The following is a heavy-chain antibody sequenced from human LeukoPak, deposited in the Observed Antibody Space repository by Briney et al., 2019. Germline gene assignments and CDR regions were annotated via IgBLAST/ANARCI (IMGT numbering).Heavy chain of an antibody. CDR2: IYYSGST. D-gene: IGHD6-13*01. CDR3: ARIAAAGKVGGFDP. J-gene: IGHJ5*02. CDR1: GGSISSYY. Sequence: PETLSLTCTVSGGSISSYYWSWIRQPPGKGLEWIGYIYYSGSTNYNPSLKSRVTISVDTSKNQFSLKLSSVTAADTAVYYCARIAAAGKVGGFDPWGQGTLVTVSS. V-gene: IGHV4-59*01.